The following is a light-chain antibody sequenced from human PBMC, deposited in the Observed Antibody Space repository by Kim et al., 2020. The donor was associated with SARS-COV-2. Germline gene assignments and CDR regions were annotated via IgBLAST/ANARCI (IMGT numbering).Light chain of an antibody. CDR2: GKN. CDR1: SLRSYY. CDR3: NSRDSSGNHVV. J-gene: IGLJ2*01. Sequence: SSELPQDPAVSVALGQTVRITCQGDSLRSYYASWYQQNPGQAPVLVIYGKNNRPSGIPDRFSGSSSGNTASLTITGAQAEDEADYYCNSRDSSGNHVVFG. V-gene: IGLV3-19*01.